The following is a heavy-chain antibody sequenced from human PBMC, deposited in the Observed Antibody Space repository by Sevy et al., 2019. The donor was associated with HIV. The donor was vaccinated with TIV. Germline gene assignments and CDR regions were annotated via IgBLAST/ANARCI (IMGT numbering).Heavy chain of an antibody. D-gene: IGHD2-15*01. CDR2: ISNSGNDI. V-gene: IGHV3-23*01. J-gene: IGHJ2*01. CDR1: GFTFSTYA. Sequence: GGSLRLSCAASGFTFSTYAMGWVRQAPGKGLEWVSGISNSGNDIYYAGSMEGRFTISRDNSKSTLFLEMNNLGAEDTAVYYCTKDGAPYCTGGICLPYWYFDLWGRGALVTVSS. CDR3: TKDGAPYCTGGICLPYWYFDL.